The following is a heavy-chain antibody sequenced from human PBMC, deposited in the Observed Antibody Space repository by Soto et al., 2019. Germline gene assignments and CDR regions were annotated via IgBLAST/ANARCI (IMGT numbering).Heavy chain of an antibody. CDR2: IKRKIDGGAT. CDR1: GVTFKNAW. D-gene: IGHD6-19*01. J-gene: IGHJ4*02. CDR3: ATGGSMGRGWYGSD. Sequence: EVQLVESGGDLVKPGEALRISCAACGVTFKNAWMTWVRQAPEKGLGWLGGIKRKIDGGATDYAAPVKGRFTISREDSKNTLFLQMSSVNIADTAVYYCATGGSMGRGWYGSDWGQGTLVTVSS. V-gene: IGHV3-15*01.